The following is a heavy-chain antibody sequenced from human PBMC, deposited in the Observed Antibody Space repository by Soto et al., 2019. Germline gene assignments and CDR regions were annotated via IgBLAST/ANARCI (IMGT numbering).Heavy chain of an antibody. CDR1: GFSLSTSGVG. CDR2: IYWDDDK. CDR3: AHRIMTYYWSGDSCRGTFDI. D-gene: IGHD2-15*01. J-gene: IGHJ3*02. Sequence: QITLKESGPTLVKPTQTLTLTCTFSGFSLSTSGVGVGWIRQPPGKALEWLALIYWDDDKRYSPSLRSRLTLTKDTSKNQVVLTMTSMDPVDTGTYYCAHRIMTYYWSGDSCRGTFDICGHGTMVAVSS. V-gene: IGHV2-5*02.